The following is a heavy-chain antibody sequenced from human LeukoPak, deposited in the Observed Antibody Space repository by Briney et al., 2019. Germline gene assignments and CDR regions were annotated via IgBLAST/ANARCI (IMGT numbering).Heavy chain of an antibody. CDR2: TYYRTKWYN. CDR1: GDSVSSNSAV. CDR3: ARGYLRDGFDI. J-gene: IGHJ3*02. D-gene: IGHD3-10*01. V-gene: IGHV6-1*01. Sequence: SQTLSLTCAISGDSVSSNSAVWDWIRQSPSRGLEWLGRTYYRTKWYNEYAVSVISRITINSDTSKNQFSLHLNSVTPEDTAVYYCARGYLRDGFDIWGQGTMVTVSS.